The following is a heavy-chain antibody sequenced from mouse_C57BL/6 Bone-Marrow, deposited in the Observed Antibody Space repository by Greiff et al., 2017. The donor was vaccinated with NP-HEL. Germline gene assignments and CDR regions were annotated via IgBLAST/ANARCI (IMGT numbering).Heavy chain of an antibody. V-gene: IGHV5-6*01. CDR3: ARRNYYGSSYLYAMDY. CDR1: GFTFSSYG. CDR2: ISSGGSYT. J-gene: IGHJ4*01. Sequence: DVQLQESGGDLVKPGGSLKLSCAASGFTFSSYGMSWVRQTPDKRLEWVATISSGGSYTYYPDSVKGRFTISRDNAKNTLYLQMSSLKSEDTAMYYCARRNYYGSSYLYAMDYWGQGTSVTVSS. D-gene: IGHD1-1*01.